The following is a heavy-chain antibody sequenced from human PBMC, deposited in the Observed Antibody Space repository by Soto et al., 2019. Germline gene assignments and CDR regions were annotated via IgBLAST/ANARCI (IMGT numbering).Heavy chain of an antibody. V-gene: IGHV1-69*06. Sequence: ASVKVSCKASGGTFSSYAISWVRQAPGQGLEWMGGIIPIFGTANYAQKFQGRVTITADKSTSTAYMELSSLRSEDTAVYYCASGSTWEDPTKLYMPLTPWGQGTLVTVSS. J-gene: IGHJ5*02. CDR1: GGTFSSYA. CDR3: ASGSTWEDPTKLYMPLTP. CDR2: IIPIFGTA. D-gene: IGHD3-10*01.